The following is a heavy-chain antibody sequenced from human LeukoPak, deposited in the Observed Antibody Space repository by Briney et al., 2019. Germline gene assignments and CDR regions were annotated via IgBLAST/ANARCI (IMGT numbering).Heavy chain of an antibody. D-gene: IGHD3-9*01. Sequence: SETLSLTCTVSGGSVSSGSYYWSWIRQPPGEGLEWIGYIYYSGSTNYNPSLKSRVTISVDTSKNQFSLKLSSVTAADTAVYYCARNRYFDWLAPVHWGQGTLVTVSS. CDR1: GGSVSSGSYY. V-gene: IGHV4-61*01. CDR3: ARNRYFDWLAPVH. J-gene: IGHJ4*02. CDR2: IYYSGST.